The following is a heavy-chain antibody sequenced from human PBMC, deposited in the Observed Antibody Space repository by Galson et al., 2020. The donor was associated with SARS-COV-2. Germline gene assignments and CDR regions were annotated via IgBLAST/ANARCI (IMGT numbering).Heavy chain of an antibody. D-gene: IGHD4-17*01. CDR1: GFTFDDYA. CDR2: ISWNSGSI. V-gene: IGHV3-9*01. CDR3: ADLTVDAFDI. Sequence: GGSLRLSCAASGFTFDDYAMHWVRQAPGKGLEWVSGISWNSGSIGYADSVKGRFTISRDNAKNSLYLQMNSLRAEDTALYYCADLTVDAFDIWGQGTMVTVSS. J-gene: IGHJ3*02.